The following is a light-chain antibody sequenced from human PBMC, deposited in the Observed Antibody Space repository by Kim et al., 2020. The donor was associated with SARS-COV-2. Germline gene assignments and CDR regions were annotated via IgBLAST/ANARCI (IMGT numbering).Light chain of an antibody. V-gene: IGLV3-1*01. Sequence: VSPGQTATITRSGHELGDTYASWYQQRPGQSPVLVIYQDSERPSGISERFSGSNSGNTATLSISGTQAMDEAEYYCQAWDSSTAHVFGGGTQLTVL. CDR2: QDS. CDR3: QAWDSSTAHV. CDR1: ELGDTY. J-gene: IGLJ2*01.